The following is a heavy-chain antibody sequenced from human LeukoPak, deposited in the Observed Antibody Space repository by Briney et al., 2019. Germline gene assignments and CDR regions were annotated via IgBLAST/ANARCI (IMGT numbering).Heavy chain of an antibody. V-gene: IGHV4-59*01. CDR2: IYYSGST. CDR1: GVSISSYY. D-gene: IGHD1-14*01. CDR3: ARGSNQFDP. J-gene: IGHJ5*01. Sequence: SETLSLTCSVSGVSISSYYWGWIRQPPGKGLEWIGYIYYSGSTNYNPSLKSRVTISVDTSKNQFSLKLSSVTAADTAVYYCARGSNQFDPWGQRTLVTVSS.